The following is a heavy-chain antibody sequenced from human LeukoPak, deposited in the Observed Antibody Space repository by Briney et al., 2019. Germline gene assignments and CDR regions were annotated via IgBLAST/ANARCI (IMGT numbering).Heavy chain of an antibody. V-gene: IGHV1-46*01. CDR3: ARHCSSTSCYEEIDAFDI. Sequence: GASVKVSCKASGYTFTSYGISWVRQAPGQGLEWMGIINPSGGSTSYAQKFQGRVTMTRDTSTSTVYMELSSLRSGDTAVYYCARHCSSTSCYEEIDAFDIWGQGTLVTVSS. J-gene: IGHJ3*02. CDR1: GYTFTSYG. CDR2: INPSGGST. D-gene: IGHD2-2*01.